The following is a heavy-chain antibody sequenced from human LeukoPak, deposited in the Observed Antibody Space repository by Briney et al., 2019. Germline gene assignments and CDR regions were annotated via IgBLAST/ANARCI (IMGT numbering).Heavy chain of an antibody. CDR1: GYSIGSAYF. J-gene: IGHJ4*02. D-gene: IGHD4-17*01. Sequence: SETLSLTCAVSGYSIGSAYFWGWIRQPPGQGLEWIGTIYHTGITQYNPSLESRVSISLDTSKNRFSLKLSSVTAADTAVYYCARRQDDYGQYLDYWGQGTLVTVSS. V-gene: IGHV4-38-2*01. CDR2: IYHTGIT. CDR3: ARRQDDYGQYLDY.